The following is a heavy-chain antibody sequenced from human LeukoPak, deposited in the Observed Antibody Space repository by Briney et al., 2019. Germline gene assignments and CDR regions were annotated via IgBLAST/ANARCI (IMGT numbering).Heavy chain of an antibody. CDR3: ARHSAGYTTFFDY. Sequence: GGSLRLSCAVSGFTFSDYYMDWVRQAPGKGLEWVANIMQDGSEKYYVDSVKGRFTISRDNAKNSLYLQMNSLRAEDTAVYYCARHSAGYTTFFDYWGQGTLVTVSS. V-gene: IGHV3-7*04. D-gene: IGHD5-24*01. CDR1: GFTFSDYY. J-gene: IGHJ4*02. CDR2: IMQDGSEK.